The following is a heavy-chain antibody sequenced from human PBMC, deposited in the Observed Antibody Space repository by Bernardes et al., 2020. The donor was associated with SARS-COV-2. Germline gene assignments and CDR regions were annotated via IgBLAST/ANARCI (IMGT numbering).Heavy chain of an antibody. J-gene: IGHJ6*02. D-gene: IGHD1-26*01. CDR2: MNPNSGNT. V-gene: IGHV1-8*01. Sequence: ASVKVSCKASGYTFTSYDINWVRQATGQGLEWMGWMNPNSGNTGYAQKFQGRVTMTRNTSISTAYMELSSLRSEDTAVYYCARALGFPGPIYYYYYGMDVWSQGTTVTVSS. CDR3: ARALGFPGPIYYYYYGMDV. CDR1: GYTFTSYD.